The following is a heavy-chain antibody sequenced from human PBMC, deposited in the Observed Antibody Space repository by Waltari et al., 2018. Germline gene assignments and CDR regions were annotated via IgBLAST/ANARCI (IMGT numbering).Heavy chain of an antibody. CDR3: ASLNWYFDL. CDR2: ISTISSTI. CDR1: GFTFTNVN. Sequence: EVQLVESGGGLVQPGGSLRLSCAASGFTFTNVNMNWVSQAPGKGVEWVLHISTISSTIYDADSVKGRFTSPGDNAKNSLFMQRNSLRAEDTAGYYCASLNWYFDLWGRGTLVTVSS. V-gene: IGHV3-48*01. J-gene: IGHJ2*01.